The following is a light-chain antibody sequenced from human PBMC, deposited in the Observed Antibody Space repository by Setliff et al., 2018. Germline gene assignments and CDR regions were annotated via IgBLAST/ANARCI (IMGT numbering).Light chain of an antibody. CDR3: CAYTGSSTYV. J-gene: IGLJ1*01. V-gene: IGLV2-14*01. CDR1: SIGVSGYDY. CDR2: DVN. Sequence: QSALAQPPSASGSPGQSVTISCVGPSIGVSGYDYVSWYQQHPGTAPKLIISDVNNRPSGVSNRFSGSKSGNTASLTISGLQAEDEAAYYCCAYTGSSTYVFGTGTKVTVL.